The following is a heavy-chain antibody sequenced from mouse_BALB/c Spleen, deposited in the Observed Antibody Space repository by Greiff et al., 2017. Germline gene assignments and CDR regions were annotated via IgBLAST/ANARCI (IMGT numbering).Heavy chain of an antibody. CDR3: ARRATATSAMDY. J-gene: IGHJ4*01. D-gene: IGHD1-2*01. Sequence: EVKLVESGGGLVQPGGSLKLSCAASGFTFSSYTMSWVRQTPEKRLEWVAYISNGGGSTYYPDTVKGRFTISRDNAKNTLYLQMSSLKSEDTAMYYCARRATATSAMDYWGQGTSVTVSS. CDR1: GFTFSSYT. CDR2: ISNGGGST. V-gene: IGHV5-12-2*01.